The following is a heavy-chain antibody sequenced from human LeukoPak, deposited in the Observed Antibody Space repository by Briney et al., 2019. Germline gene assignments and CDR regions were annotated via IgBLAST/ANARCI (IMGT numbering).Heavy chain of an antibody. Sequence: SETLSLTCAVYGGSFSGYYWSWIRQPPGKGLEWIGEINHSGSTNYNPSLKSRVTISVDTSKNQFSLKLSSVTAADTAVYYCARVVVAATRGWFDPWGQGTLVTVSS. CDR2: INHSGST. CDR1: GGSFSGYY. V-gene: IGHV4-34*01. D-gene: IGHD2-15*01. CDR3: ARVVVAATRGWFDP. J-gene: IGHJ5*02.